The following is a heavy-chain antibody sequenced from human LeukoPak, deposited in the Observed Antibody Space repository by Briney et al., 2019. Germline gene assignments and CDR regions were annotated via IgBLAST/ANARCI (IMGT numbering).Heavy chain of an antibody. J-gene: IGHJ3*02. CDR1: GYTINSYD. V-gene: IGHV1-8*01. D-gene: IGHD3-9*01. CDR3: ARDQRYDALTSAFDI. Sequence: ASVKVSCQASGYTINSYDINWVRQATGQGLEWMGWMNPNSGNTGYAQKFQGRVTMTRNTSISTAYMELSSLRSEDTAVYYCARDQRYDALTSAFDIWGQGTMVTVSS. CDR2: MNPNSGNT.